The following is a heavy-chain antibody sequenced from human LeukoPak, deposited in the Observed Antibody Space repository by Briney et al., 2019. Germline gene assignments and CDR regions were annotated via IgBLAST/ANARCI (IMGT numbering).Heavy chain of an antibody. CDR3: ARDRGLNVCPSDY. D-gene: IGHD3-10*01. CDR2: INPSGGTT. CDR1: GYTFTSYF. J-gene: IGHJ4*02. V-gene: IGHV1-46*01. Sequence: ASVKVSCKASGYTFTSYFMHWVRQAPGQGLEWMGIINPSGGTTSYAQKFQGRVTMTRDTSTSTVYMELSSLRSEDTAVYYCARDRGLNVCPSDYWGQGTLVIVSS.